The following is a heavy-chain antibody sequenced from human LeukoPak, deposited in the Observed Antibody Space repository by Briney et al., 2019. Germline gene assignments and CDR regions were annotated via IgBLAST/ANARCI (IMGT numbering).Heavy chain of an antibody. V-gene: IGHV3-23*01. CDR1: GFTFSNSA. J-gene: IGHJ4*02. Sequence: PGGSLRLSCAASGFTFSNSAMSWVRQAPGKGLEWVSAISGSGGSTYYADSVKGRFTISRDNSKNTLYLQMNSLRAEDTAVYYCAKDNAYSSGWLYYFDYWGQGTLVTVSS. D-gene: IGHD6-19*01. CDR3: AKDNAYSSGWLYYFDY. CDR2: ISGSGGST.